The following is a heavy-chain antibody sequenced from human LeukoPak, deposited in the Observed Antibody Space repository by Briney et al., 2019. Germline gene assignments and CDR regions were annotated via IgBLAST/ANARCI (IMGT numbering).Heavy chain of an antibody. D-gene: IGHD3-10*01. CDR1: GGSISSYY. CDR2: IYYSGST. Sequence: PSETLSLTCTVSGGSISSYYWSWIRQPPGKGLEWIGYIYYSGSTNYNPSLKSRVTISVDTSKNQFSLKLSSVTAADTAVYYCAALWFGEQKAIDPWGQGTLVTVSS. V-gene: IGHV4-59*01. J-gene: IGHJ5*02. CDR3: AALWFGEQKAIDP.